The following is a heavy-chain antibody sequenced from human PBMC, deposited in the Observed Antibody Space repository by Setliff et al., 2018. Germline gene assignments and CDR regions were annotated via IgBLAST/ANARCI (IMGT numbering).Heavy chain of an antibody. CDR1: GFSLSTSGMC. CDR3: ARVKLSDYYDSSGSYHFDY. Sequence: SGPTLVNPTQTLTLTCTFSGFSLSTSGMCVSWIRQPPGEALEWLARIDWDDDKYYSTSLKTRLTISKDTSKNQVVLTMTNMDPVDTAKYYCARVKLSDYYDSSGSYHFDYWGQGTLVTVSS. V-gene: IGHV2-70*11. J-gene: IGHJ4*02. CDR2: IDWDDDK. D-gene: IGHD3-22*01.